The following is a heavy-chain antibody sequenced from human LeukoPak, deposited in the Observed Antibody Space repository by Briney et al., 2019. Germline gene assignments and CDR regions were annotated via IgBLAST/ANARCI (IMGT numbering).Heavy chain of an antibody. D-gene: IGHD6-13*01. CDR2: INPNSGGT. CDR1: GYTFTGYY. CDR3: ARAAEQQLTDAFDI. Sequence: GASVKVSCKASGYTFTGYYMHWVRQAPGQGLEWMGWINPNSGGTNYAQKFQGWVTMTRDTSISTAYMELSRLRSDDTAVYYCARAAEQQLTDAFDIWGQGTMVTVSS. J-gene: IGHJ3*02. V-gene: IGHV1-2*04.